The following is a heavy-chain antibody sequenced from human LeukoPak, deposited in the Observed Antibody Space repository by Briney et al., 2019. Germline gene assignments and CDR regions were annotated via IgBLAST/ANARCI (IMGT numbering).Heavy chain of an antibody. CDR2: IIPIFGTA. CDR1: GGTFSSYA. J-gene: IGHJ6*03. CDR3: ASLFPPVPNGIGERRDMDV. V-gene: IGHV1-69*06. D-gene: IGHD3-10*01. Sequence: ASVKVSCKASGGTFSSYAISWVRQAPGQGLEWMGGIIPIFGTANYAQKFQGRVTITADKSTSTAYMELSSLRSEDTAVYYCASLFPPVPNGIGERRDMDVWGKGTTVTVSS.